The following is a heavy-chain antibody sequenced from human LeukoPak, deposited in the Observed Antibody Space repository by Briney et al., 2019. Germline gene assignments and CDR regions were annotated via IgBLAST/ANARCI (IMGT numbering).Heavy chain of an antibody. V-gene: IGHV3-30*04. D-gene: IGHD5-24*01. CDR2: ISYDGSNK. Sequence: PGGSLRLSCAASGFTFSSYAMHWVRQAPGKGLEWVAVISYDGSNKYYADSVKGRFTISRDNSKNTLYLQMNSLRAEDTAVYYCARDGDGYNPDYWGQGTLVTVCS. CDR1: GFTFSSYA. CDR3: ARDGDGYNPDY. J-gene: IGHJ4*02.